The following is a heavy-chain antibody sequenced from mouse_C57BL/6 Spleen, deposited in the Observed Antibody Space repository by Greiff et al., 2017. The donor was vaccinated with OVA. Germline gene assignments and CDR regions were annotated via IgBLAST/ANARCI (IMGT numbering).Heavy chain of an antibody. D-gene: IGHD1-1*01. Sequence: QVQLQQPGAELVKPGASVKMSCKASGYTFTSYWITWVKQRPGQGLEWIGDIYPGSGSTNYNEKFKSKATLTVDTSSSTAYMQLSSLTSEDSAVYYCAREAYYGSSLFAYWGQGTLVTVSA. V-gene: IGHV1-55*01. CDR2: IYPGSGST. J-gene: IGHJ3*01. CDR3: AREAYYGSSLFAY. CDR1: GYTFTSYW.